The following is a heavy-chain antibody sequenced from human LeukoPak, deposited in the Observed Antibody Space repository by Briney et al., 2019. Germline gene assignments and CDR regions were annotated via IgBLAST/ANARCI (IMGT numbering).Heavy chain of an antibody. Sequence: GESLKISCKGSGYPFYDYWIGWVRQMPGKGLEWMGTIYPADSDTTYSPSFRGQVTISADKSINTAYLQLSSLKPPDTAMYYCARRPPTVVTLSRDALHIWGQGTMVIVSS. J-gene: IGHJ3*02. CDR3: ARRPPTVVTLSRDALHI. CDR1: GYPFYDYW. CDR2: IYPADSDT. D-gene: IGHD4-23*01. V-gene: IGHV5-51*01.